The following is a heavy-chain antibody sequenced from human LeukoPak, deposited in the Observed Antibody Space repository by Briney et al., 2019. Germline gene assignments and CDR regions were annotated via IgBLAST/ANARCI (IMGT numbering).Heavy chain of an antibody. CDR1: GYTFTGYY. V-gene: IGHV1-2*02. D-gene: IGHD3-22*01. J-gene: IGHJ3*02. CDR3: AIITMIVVRPGDDAFDI. CDR2: INPNSGGT. Sequence: ASVKVSCKASGYTFTGYYMHWVRQAPGQGLEWMGWINPNSGGTNYAQKFQGRVTMTRDTSISTAYMELSRLRSDDTAVYYCAIITMIVVRPGDDAFDIWGQGTMVTVSS.